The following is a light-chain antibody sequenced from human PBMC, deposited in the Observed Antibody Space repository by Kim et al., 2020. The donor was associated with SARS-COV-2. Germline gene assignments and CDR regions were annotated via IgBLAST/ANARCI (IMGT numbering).Light chain of an antibody. CDR1: SSNSGAGYD. V-gene: IGLV1-40*01. CDR2: GNS. CDR3: QSYDSSLSGLWV. J-gene: IGLJ3*02. Sequence: VTSSCTGSSSNSGAGYDVHWYQQLPGTAPKLLIYGNSKRPSGVPDRFSGSKSGTSASLAITGLQAEDEADYYCQSYDSSLSGLWVFGGGTKLTVL.